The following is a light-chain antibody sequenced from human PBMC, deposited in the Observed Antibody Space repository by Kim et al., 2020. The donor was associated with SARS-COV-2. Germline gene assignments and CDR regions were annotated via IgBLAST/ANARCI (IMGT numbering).Light chain of an antibody. CDR3: QQYYNPPFT. V-gene: IGKV1-33*01. J-gene: IGKJ5*01. CDR2: DAS. Sequence: DIQMTQSPSSLSASVGDRVTITCQASQDISNYLNWYQQKPGKAPKLLIYDASNLETGVPSRFSGSGSGTDFTFTISSLQPEDIATYYCQQYYNPPFTFGQGTRLEIK. CDR1: QDISNY.